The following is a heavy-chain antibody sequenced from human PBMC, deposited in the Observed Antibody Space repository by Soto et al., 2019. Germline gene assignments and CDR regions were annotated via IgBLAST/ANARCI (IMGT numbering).Heavy chain of an antibody. Sequence: GGSLRLSCAASGFIVSSSYMSWVRQAPGKGLEWVSAIYTPGSTYYADSAKGRFTISRDISKNTLYLQMNSLRAGDTAVYYCARGLVGSTTAFDYWGQGTLVTVSS. J-gene: IGHJ4*01. V-gene: IGHV3-53*01. CDR3: ARGLVGSTTAFDY. CDR2: IYTPGST. D-gene: IGHD1-26*01. CDR1: GFIVSSSY.